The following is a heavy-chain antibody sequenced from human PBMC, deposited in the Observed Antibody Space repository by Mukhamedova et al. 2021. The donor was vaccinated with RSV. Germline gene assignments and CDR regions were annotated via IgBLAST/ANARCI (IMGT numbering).Heavy chain of an antibody. CDR3: ARAGYYDILTGCDY. Sequence: VRQAPGKGLEYVSAISSNGGSTYYANSVKGRFTISRDNSKNTLYLQMGSLRAEDMAVYYCARAGYYDILTGCDYWGQGTLFTVS. V-gene: IGHV3-64*01. D-gene: IGHD3-9*01. CDR2: ISSNGGST. J-gene: IGHJ4*02.